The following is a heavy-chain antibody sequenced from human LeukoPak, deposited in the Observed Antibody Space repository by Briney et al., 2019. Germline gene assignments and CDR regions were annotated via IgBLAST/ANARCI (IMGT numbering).Heavy chain of an antibody. Sequence: SETLSLTCTLSGGSISSGGYYWPWVRQHRGKGLEWIGYIYYSGSTYYNPALKSRVTISVDTSKNQFSLKLSSVTAADTAVYYCARECSSTSCYGYGMDVWGQGTTVTVSS. V-gene: IGHV4-31*03. J-gene: IGHJ6*02. CDR1: GGSISSGGYY. D-gene: IGHD2-2*01. CDR2: IYYSGST. CDR3: ARECSSTSCYGYGMDV.